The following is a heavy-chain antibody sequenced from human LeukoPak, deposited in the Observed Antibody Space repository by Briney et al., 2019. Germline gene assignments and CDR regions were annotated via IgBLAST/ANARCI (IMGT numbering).Heavy chain of an antibody. V-gene: IGHV1-2*02. CDR1: GYTFTSYY. CDR2: INPNSGGT. J-gene: IGHJ4*02. D-gene: IGHD1-26*01. CDR3: ARGAKIVGATPFGY. Sequence: ASVKVSCKASGYTFTSYYMHWVRQAPGQGLEWMGWINPNSGGTNYAQKFQGRVTMTRDTSISTAYMELSRLRSDDTAVYHCARGAKIVGATPFGYWGQGTLVTVSS.